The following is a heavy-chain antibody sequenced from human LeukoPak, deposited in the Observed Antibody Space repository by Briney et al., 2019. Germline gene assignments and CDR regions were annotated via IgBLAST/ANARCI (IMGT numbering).Heavy chain of an antibody. J-gene: IGHJ4*02. V-gene: IGHV3-9*01. CDR3: AKGVAGTFDY. Sequence: PGRSLRLSCAASGFTFDDYAMHWVRQAPGKGLEWVSGISWNSGSIGYADSVKGRFTISRDNAKNSLYLQMNSLRAEDTALYYCAKGVAGTFDYWGQGTLVTVPS. CDR2: ISWNSGSI. D-gene: IGHD6-19*01. CDR1: GFTFDDYA.